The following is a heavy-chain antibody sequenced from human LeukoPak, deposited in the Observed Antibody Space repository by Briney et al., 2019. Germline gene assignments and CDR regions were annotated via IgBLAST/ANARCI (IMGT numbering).Heavy chain of an antibody. Sequence: KAGGSLRLYCAASGFTFSNAWMSWVRQAPGKGLEWVGRIKSKTDGGTTDYAAPVKGRFTISRDDSKNTLYLQMNSLKTEDTAVYYCTTDLPRIAVAGSDYWGQGTLVTVSS. V-gene: IGHV3-15*01. J-gene: IGHJ4*02. CDR2: IKSKTDGGTT. CDR1: GFTFSNAW. D-gene: IGHD6-19*01. CDR3: TTDLPRIAVAGSDY.